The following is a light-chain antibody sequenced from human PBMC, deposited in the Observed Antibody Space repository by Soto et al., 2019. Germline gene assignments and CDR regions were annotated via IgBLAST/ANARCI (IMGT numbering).Light chain of an antibody. CDR1: QGVSSY. Sequence: DIPLTQSPSFLSASVGDRVTITCRASQGVSSYLAWYQQKPGQAPKLLIYAASTLQSGVPSRFSGSGSGTEFTLTISSLQAEDFATYYCQQPNTFGQGTKLEIK. V-gene: IGKV1-9*01. CDR2: AAS. J-gene: IGKJ2*01. CDR3: QQPNT.